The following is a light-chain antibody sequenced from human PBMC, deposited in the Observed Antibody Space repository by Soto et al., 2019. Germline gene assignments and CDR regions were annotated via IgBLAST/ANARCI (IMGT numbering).Light chain of an antibody. CDR2: DVT. J-gene: IGLJ1*01. CDR1: SSDVGIYNY. Sequence: QSALTQPPSASGSPGQSVTISCTGTSSDVGIYNYVSWYQQHPGKAPKLMIYDVTKRPSGVPDRFSGSKSDSTASLTVSGLQAADEADYYCSSYTSSRAYVFGIGTKLTVL. V-gene: IGLV2-8*01. CDR3: SSYTSSRAYV.